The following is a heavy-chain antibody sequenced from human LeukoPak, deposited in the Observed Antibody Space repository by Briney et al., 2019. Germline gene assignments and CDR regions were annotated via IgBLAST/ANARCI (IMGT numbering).Heavy chain of an antibody. V-gene: IGHV3-43*01. Sequence: PGGSLSLSCAASGFTFDDYTMHWVRQAPGKGLEWVSLISWDGGSTYYADSVKGRFTISREESRNTVYLQMISLRGEDTAVYFCARWGGSRWHDFDYWGQGTLVTVSS. CDR3: ARWGGSRWHDFDY. CDR1: GFTFDDYT. D-gene: IGHD6-13*01. CDR2: ISWDGGST. J-gene: IGHJ4*02.